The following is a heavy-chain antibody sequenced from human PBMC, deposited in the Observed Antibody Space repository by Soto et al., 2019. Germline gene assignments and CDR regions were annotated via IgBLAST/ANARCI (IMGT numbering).Heavy chain of an antibody. D-gene: IGHD3-16*01. CDR3: ARDLALDYSFDY. V-gene: IGHV1-69*04. CDR1: GGTFSSYT. CDR2: IIPILGIA. J-gene: IGHJ4*02. Sequence: GASVXVSCKASGGTFSSYTISWVRQAPGQGLEWIGRIIPILGIANYAQKFQGRVTITADKSTSTAYMELSSLRSEDTAVYYYARDLALDYSFDYWGKGTLVTSPQ.